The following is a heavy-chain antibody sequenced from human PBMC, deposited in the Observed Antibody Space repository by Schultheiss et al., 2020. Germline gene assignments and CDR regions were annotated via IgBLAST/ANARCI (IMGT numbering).Heavy chain of an antibody. D-gene: IGHD5-12*01. V-gene: IGHV3-23*01. Sequence: GGSLRLSCAASGFTFSSYAMSWVRQAPGKGLEWVSGISGSGGSIYYADSVKGRFTISRDNSKNTLYLQMNSLRAEDTAVYYCAKDLYCGAISGFGLNDAFDIWGQGTMVTVSS. CDR3: AKDLYCGAISGFGLNDAFDI. CDR1: GFTFSSYA. CDR2: ISGSGGSI. J-gene: IGHJ3*02.